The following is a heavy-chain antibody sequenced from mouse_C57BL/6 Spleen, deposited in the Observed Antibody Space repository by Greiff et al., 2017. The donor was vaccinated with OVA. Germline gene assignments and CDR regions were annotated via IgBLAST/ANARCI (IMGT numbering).Heavy chain of an antibody. CDR3: ARGPGIYYYAMDY. CDR1: GYTFTDYY. CDR2: INPNNGGT. Sequence: EVQLQQSGPELVKPGASVKISCKASGYTFTDYYMNWVKQSHGKSLEWIGDINPNNGGTSYNQKFKGKATLTVDKSSSTAYMELRSLTSEDSAVYYCARGPGIYYYAMDYWGQGTSVTVSS. V-gene: IGHV1-26*01. J-gene: IGHJ4*01. D-gene: IGHD3-3*01.